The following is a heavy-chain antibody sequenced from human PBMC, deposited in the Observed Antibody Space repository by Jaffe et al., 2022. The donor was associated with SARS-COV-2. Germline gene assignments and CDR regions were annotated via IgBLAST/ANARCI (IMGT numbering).Heavy chain of an antibody. CDR3: ARHLHYGSGSYLSGDAFDI. CDR2: IYYSGST. J-gene: IGHJ3*02. V-gene: IGHV4-39*01. D-gene: IGHD3-10*01. Sequence: QLQLQESGPGLVKPSETLSLTCTVSGGSISSSSYYWGWIRQPPGKGLEWIGSIYYSGSTYYNPSLKSRVTISVDTSKNQFSLKLSSVTAADTAVYYCARHLHYGSGSYLSGDAFDIWGQGTMVTVSS. CDR1: GGSISSSSYY.